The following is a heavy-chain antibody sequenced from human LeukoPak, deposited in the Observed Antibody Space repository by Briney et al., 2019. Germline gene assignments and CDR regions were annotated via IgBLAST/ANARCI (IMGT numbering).Heavy chain of an antibody. Sequence: QPGGSLRLSCAASGFTFSIYWMSWVRQAPGKGLEWVANIKQDGSEKHYVDSVKGRFTISRDNAKNSLYLQMNSLRAEDTAVFYCARDPGGSGYYYVYYYMDVWGKGTTVTVSS. CDR2: IKQDGSEK. CDR1: GFTFSIYW. J-gene: IGHJ6*03. V-gene: IGHV3-7*01. D-gene: IGHD3-22*01. CDR3: ARDPGGSGYYYVYYYMDV.